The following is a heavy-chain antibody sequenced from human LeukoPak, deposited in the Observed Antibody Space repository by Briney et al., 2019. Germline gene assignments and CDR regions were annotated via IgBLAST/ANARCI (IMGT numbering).Heavy chain of an antibody. CDR3: ARWVVVAATPAGSSGFDWFDP. CDR1: GGSISSYY. D-gene: IGHD2-15*01. CDR2: IYYSGGT. V-gene: IGHV4-59*01. J-gene: IGHJ5*02. Sequence: PSETLSLTCTVSGGSISSYYWSWIRQPPGKGLEWIGYIYYSGGTNYNPSPKSRVTISVDTSKNQFSLKLSSVTAADTAVYYCARWVVVAATPAGSSGFDWFDPWGQGTLVTVSS.